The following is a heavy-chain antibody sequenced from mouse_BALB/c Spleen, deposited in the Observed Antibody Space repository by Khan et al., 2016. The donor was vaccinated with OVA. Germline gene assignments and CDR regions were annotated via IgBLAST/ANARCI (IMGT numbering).Heavy chain of an antibody. V-gene: IGHV3-2*02. D-gene: IGHD2-4*01. CDR1: GYSITSEYA. Sequence: EVQLQESGPGLVKPSQSLSLTCTVTGYSITSEYAWNWIRHFPGNKLEWMGYINYSGNTRYNPSLKSRISITRDPSKNQFFLQLNSVTTEDTATYYCTRKDYDDYDPFPYWGQGTLVTVSA. CDR3: TRKDYDDYDPFPY. CDR2: INYSGNT. J-gene: IGHJ3*01.